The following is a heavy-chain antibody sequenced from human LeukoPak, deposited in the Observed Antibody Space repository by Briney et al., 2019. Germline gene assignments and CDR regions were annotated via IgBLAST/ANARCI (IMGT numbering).Heavy chain of an antibody. V-gene: IGHV4-59*01. Sequence: SETLSLTCTVSGGSISSYYWSLVRQPPGKGLEWIGFVYYTGSTNYSPSLKSRVTISVDTSKNQFSLKLRSVTAADTAVYYCARISSSNWYNERGAFDVWGQGTMVTVSS. J-gene: IGHJ3*01. CDR1: GGSISSYY. D-gene: IGHD6-13*01. CDR2: VYYTGST. CDR3: ARISSSNWYNERGAFDV.